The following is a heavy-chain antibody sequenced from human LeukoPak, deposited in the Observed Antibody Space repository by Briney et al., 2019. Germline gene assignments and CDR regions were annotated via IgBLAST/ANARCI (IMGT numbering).Heavy chain of an antibody. V-gene: IGHV3-64*01. CDR2: ISSDGGST. Sequence: GGSLRLSCAASGFTFSTYAMHWVRQAPGKGLEYVSAISSDGGSTYHANSVKGRFIISRDNSKNTLYLQMGSLRAEDMAVYYCARGGYGVGASFVNWGQGTLVTVSS. CDR1: GFTFSTYA. J-gene: IGHJ4*02. D-gene: IGHD1-26*01. CDR3: ARGGYGVGASFVN.